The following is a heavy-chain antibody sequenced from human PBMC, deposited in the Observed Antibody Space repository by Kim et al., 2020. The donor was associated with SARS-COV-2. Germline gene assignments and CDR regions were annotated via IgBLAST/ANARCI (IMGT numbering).Heavy chain of an antibody. Sequence: GGSLRLSCAASGFTFSSYAMSWVRQAPGKGLEWVSAISGSGGSTYYADSVKGRFTISRDNSKNTLYLQMNSLRAEDTAVYYCAKDQARNTIFGRIYYYGMDVWGQGTTVTVSS. J-gene: IGHJ6*02. CDR3: AKDQARNTIFGRIYYYGMDV. CDR2: ISGSGGST. D-gene: IGHD3-3*01. CDR1: GFTFSSYA. V-gene: IGHV3-23*01.